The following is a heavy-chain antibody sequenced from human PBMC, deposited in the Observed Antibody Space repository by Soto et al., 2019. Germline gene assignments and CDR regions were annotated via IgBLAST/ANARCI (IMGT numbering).Heavy chain of an antibody. D-gene: IGHD1-26*01. CDR3: AREGGYPSRPTHIIDY. CDR1: GGSISSGGYY. Sequence: QVQLQESGPGLVKPSQTLSLTCTVSGGSISSGGYYWSWIRQHPGKGLEWIGYIYYSGSTYYNPSLKSRVTISVDTSKNQFSLKLSSVTAADTAVYYCAREGGYPSRPTHIIDYWGQGTLVTVSS. J-gene: IGHJ4*02. V-gene: IGHV4-31*03. CDR2: IYYSGST.